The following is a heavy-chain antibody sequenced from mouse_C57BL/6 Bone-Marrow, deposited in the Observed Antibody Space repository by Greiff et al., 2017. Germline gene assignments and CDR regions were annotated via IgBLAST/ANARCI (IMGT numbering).Heavy chain of an antibody. V-gene: IGHV8-8*01. Sequence: QVQLKQSGPGILQPSQTLSLTCSFSGFSLSTFGMGVGWIRQPSGKGLEWLAHIWWDDDTDYNPALKSRLTISTDTSKNQVFLKIAIVYTADTATYYCAGGTGALYDYAYWGQGTTLSVSS. CDR3: AGGTGALYDYAY. CDR2: IWWDDDT. D-gene: IGHD2-4*01. J-gene: IGHJ2*01. CDR1: GFSLSTFGMG.